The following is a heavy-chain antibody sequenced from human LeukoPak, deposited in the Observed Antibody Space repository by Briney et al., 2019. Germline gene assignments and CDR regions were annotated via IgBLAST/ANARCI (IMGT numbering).Heavy chain of an antibody. D-gene: IGHD1-1*01. CDR1: GFSISSGFY. Sequence: SETLSLTGTVSGFSISSGFYWSWIRQHPGKGLEWIGYIYYSGSTYYNPSLKSRVTISVDTSKNQFSLKLSSVTAADTAVYYCARDHHLELAYDYWGQGTLVTVSS. CDR3: ARDHHLELAYDY. J-gene: IGHJ4*02. V-gene: IGHV4-31*03. CDR2: IYYSGST.